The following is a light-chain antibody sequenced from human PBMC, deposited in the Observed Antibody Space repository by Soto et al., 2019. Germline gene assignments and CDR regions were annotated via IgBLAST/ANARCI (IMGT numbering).Light chain of an antibody. J-gene: IGLJ1*01. CDR1: SSDVGGYNY. CDR3: SSYTSSNTSV. V-gene: IGLV2-14*01. CDR2: EVS. Sequence: QSALTQPASVSGSPGQSITISCTGTSSDVGGYNYVSWYQQHPGKGPKLMIDEVSNRSSEVSNRLSGSKSGNTASLTISGLQAEDEADYFCSSYTSSNTSVCGTGTKVTVL.